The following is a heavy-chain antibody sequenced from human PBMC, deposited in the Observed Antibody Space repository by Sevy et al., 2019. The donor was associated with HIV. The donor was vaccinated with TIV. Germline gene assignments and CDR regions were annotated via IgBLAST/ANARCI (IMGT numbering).Heavy chain of an antibody. V-gene: IGHV4-4*07. D-gene: IGHD3-16*02. CDR3: ARGRMITFGGVIVTPDDAFDI. CDR1: GGSISSYY. J-gene: IGHJ3*02. CDR2: IYTSGST. Sequence: SETLSLTYTVSGGSISSYYWSWIRQPAGKGLEWIGRIYTSGSTNYNPPLNSRVTMSVDTSKNQFSLKLSSVTAADTAVYYCARGRMITFGGVIVTPDDAFDIWGQGTMVTVSS.